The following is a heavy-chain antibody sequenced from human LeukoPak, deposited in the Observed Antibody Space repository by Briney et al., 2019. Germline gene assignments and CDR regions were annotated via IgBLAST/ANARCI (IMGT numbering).Heavy chain of an antibody. CDR3: AKEALPIRY. CDR1: GFTFSNYG. D-gene: IGHD5-12*01. J-gene: IGHJ4*02. Sequence: PGGSLRLSCAASGFTFSNYGMHWVRQAPGKGLEWVAFIQYDGSTKSYADSVTGRFTISRDNSKDTLYLQLNSLRADDTAVYYCAKEALPIRYWGQGTLVTVSS. V-gene: IGHV3-30*02. CDR2: IQYDGSTK.